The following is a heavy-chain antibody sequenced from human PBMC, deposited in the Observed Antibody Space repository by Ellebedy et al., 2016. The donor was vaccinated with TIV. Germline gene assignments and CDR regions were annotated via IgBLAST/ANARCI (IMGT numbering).Heavy chain of an antibody. Sequence: MPSETLSLTCAVYGGPFSGYYWSWIRQPPGKGLEWIGYIYYSGSTNYNPSLKSRVTISVDTSKNQFSLKLSSVTAADTAVYYCARLPVYCSGGSCYSRWFDPWGQGTLVTVSS. CDR3: ARLPVYCSGGSCYSRWFDP. J-gene: IGHJ5*02. CDR1: GGPFSGYY. V-gene: IGHV4-59*08. D-gene: IGHD2-15*01. CDR2: IYYSGST.